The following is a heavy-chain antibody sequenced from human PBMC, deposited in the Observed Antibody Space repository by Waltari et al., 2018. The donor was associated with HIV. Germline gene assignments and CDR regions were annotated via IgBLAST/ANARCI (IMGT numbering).Heavy chain of an antibody. Sequence: EVQLLESGGGLVQPGGSLRLSCAASGFTFSSYFRAWVRQPPGKGLEWVSTVSGSSGRTDHADSVKGRFIISRDIAKNMLYLEMNNLRAEDTAVYYCAREATVAARGEIDYWGQGTLVTVSS. D-gene: IGHD6-19*01. V-gene: IGHV3-23*01. CDR3: AREATVAARGEIDY. CDR2: VSGSSGRT. J-gene: IGHJ4*02. CDR1: GFTFSSYF.